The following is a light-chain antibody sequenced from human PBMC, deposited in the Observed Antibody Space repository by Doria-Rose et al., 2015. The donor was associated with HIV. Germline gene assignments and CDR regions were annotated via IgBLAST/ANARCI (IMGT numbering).Light chain of an antibody. CDR2: DAS. Sequence: EIVLTQSPATLFLSPGERATLSCRASQSVNRFLAWYQQKPGQAPRLLIYDASNRATGVPARFSGSGSGTDFTLTISSLEPEDFAVYYCQQRSDWPPLTFGGGTTLEI. J-gene: IGKJ4*01. V-gene: IGKV3-11*01. CDR1: QSVNRF. CDR3: QQRSDWPPLT.